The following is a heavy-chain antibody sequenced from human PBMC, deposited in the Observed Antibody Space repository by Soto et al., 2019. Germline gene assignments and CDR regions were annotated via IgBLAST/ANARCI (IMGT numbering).Heavy chain of an antibody. CDR3: AKKGLGSLATYCNYGDCHYAFDL. Sequence: EVQLLESGGGLVQPGGSVRLSCAASGFTFSNYAMSWVREAPGKGLEWVSTVSGGGDGTYYADSVKGRFTISRDNPRHTAHLQMHRLRAEDTAVYYCAKKGLGSLATYCNYGDCHYAFDLWGQGTIVTVSS. CDR1: GFTFSNYA. D-gene: IGHD2-21*02. V-gene: IGHV3-23*01. CDR2: VSGGGDGT. J-gene: IGHJ3*01.